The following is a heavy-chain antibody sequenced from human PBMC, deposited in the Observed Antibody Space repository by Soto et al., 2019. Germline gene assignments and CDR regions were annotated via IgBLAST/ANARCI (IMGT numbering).Heavy chain of an antibody. Sequence: SVNVSFKASGGTFSSYAISGLRQAPGQGVEGMGWLIPILGAANCAQKGQGRVTITADESTSTAYMQLSSLRSEYTAVYYCARLEVTTGEFDPWGQGTLVTVCS. CDR1: GGTFSSYA. J-gene: IGHJ5*02. CDR3: ARLEVTTGEFDP. CDR2: LIPILGAA. D-gene: IGHD3-22*01. V-gene: IGHV1-69*13.